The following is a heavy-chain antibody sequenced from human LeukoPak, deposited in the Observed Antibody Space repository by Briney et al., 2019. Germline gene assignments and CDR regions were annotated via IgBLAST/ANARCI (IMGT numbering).Heavy chain of an antibody. J-gene: IGHJ4*02. V-gene: IGHV4-4*07. CDR3: ASHMRGSGYNAAFDY. CDR1: GGSISSYY. Sequence: SETQSLTCTVPGGSISSYYWSWIRQPAGKGLEWIGRIYTSGSTNYNPSLKSRVTMSVDTSKNQFSLKLSSVTAADTAVYYCASHMRGSGYNAAFDYWGQGTLVTVSS. D-gene: IGHD3-22*01. CDR2: IYTSGST.